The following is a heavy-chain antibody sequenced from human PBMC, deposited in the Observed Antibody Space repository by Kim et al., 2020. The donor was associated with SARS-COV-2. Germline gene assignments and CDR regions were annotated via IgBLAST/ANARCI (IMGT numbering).Heavy chain of an antibody. CDR1: GGTFSSYT. Sequence: SVKVSCKASGGTFSSYTISWVRQAPGQGLEWMGRIIPILGIANYAQKFQGRVTITADKSTSTAYMELSSLRSEDTAVYYCAEGRQWLANYYYYGMDVWGQGTTVTVSS. CDR2: IIPILGIA. J-gene: IGHJ6*02. CDR3: AEGRQWLANYYYYGMDV. D-gene: IGHD6-19*01. V-gene: IGHV1-69*02.